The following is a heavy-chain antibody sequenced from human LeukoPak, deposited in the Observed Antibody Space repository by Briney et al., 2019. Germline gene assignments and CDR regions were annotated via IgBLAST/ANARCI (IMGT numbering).Heavy chain of an antibody. D-gene: IGHD1-26*01. V-gene: IGHV4-34*01. CDR2: INHSGST. CDR1: GGSFSGCY. CDR3: ARDSGYSGSYSFDY. J-gene: IGHJ4*02. Sequence: SETLSLTCAVYGGSFSGCYWSWIRQPPGKGLEWIGEINHSGSTNYNPSLKSRVTISVDTSKNQFSLKLSSVTAADTAVYYCARDSGYSGSYSFDYWGQGTLVTVSS.